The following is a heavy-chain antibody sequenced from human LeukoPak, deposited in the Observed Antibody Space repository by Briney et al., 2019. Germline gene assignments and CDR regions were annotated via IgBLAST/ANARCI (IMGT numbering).Heavy chain of an antibody. CDR3: ARSVKYFQH. Sequence: SETLSLTCAVYGGSFSGYYWNWIRQPPGKGLEWIGEINHSGSTNYNPSLKSRVTISVDTSKNQFSLKLSSVTAADTAVYYCARSVKYFQHWGQGTLVTVSS. CDR1: GGSFSGYY. CDR2: INHSGST. D-gene: IGHD4-17*01. V-gene: IGHV4-34*01. J-gene: IGHJ1*01.